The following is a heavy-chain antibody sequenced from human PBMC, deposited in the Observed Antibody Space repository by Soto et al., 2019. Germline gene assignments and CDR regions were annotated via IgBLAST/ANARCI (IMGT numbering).Heavy chain of an antibody. V-gene: IGHV4-59*01. CDR2: IFYSGST. Sequence: SETLSLTCTVSCGSISSYYWSWIRQPPGKGLEWIGYIFYSGSTNYNPSLKSRLTISVDTSKNQVSLKLNSVTAADTAVYYCARGAMTKLYYWGQGILVTVSS. CDR1: CGSISSYY. CDR3: ARGAMTKLYY. J-gene: IGHJ4*02. D-gene: IGHD4-17*01.